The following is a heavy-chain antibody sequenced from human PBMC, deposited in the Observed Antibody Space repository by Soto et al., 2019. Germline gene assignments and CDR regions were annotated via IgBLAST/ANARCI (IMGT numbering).Heavy chain of an antibody. J-gene: IGHJ5*02. V-gene: IGHV4-4*02. CDR3: ARIDCTDGVCEWNWIDP. Sequence: QVQLQESGPGLVKPSETLSLTCAVSGDSISSVNWWTWVRQSPGKGLEWIGEISPGGNTNYNPSLKSRVTISADKSNNQFSLNLRSVTAADTAVYYCARIDCTDGVCEWNWIDPWGQGILITVSS. D-gene: IGHD2-8*01. CDR1: GDSISSVNW. CDR2: ISPGGNT.